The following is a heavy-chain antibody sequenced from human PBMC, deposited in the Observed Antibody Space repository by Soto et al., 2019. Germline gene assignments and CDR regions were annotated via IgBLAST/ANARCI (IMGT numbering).Heavy chain of an antibody. V-gene: IGHV1-69*02. CDR2: IIPILGIA. CDR3: ARAHHDSSGYYPLDY. D-gene: IGHD3-22*01. Sequence: GASVKVSCKASGGTFSSYTISWVRQAPGQGLEWMGRIIPILGIANYAQKFQGRFTITADKSTSTAYMELSSLRSEDTAVYYCARAHHDSSGYYPLDYWGQGTLVTVSS. J-gene: IGHJ4*02. CDR1: GGTFSSYT.